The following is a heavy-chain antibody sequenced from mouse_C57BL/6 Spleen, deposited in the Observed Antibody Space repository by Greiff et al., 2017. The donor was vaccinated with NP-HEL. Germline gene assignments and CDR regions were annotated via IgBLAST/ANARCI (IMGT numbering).Heavy chain of an antibody. Sequence: QVHVKQSGAELARPGASVKMSCKASGYTFTSYTMHWVKQRPGQGLEWIGYINPSSGYTKYNQKFKDKATLTADKSSSTAYMQLSSLTSEDSAVYYCARGNYDYPYWYFDVWGTGTTVTVSS. CDR2: INPSSGYT. D-gene: IGHD2-4*01. J-gene: IGHJ1*03. V-gene: IGHV1-4*01. CDR1: GYTFTSYT. CDR3: ARGNYDYPYWYFDV.